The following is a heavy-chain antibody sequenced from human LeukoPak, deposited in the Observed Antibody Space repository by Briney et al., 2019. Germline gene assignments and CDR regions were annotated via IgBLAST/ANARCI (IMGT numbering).Heavy chain of an antibody. Sequence: GGSLRLSCAASGFTFSSYWMHWVRQAPGKGLVWVSRINSDGSSTSYADSVKGRFTISRDNAKNTLYLQMNSLRAEDTAVYYCAKREGYYDSSGYYNFDYWGQGTPVTVSS. CDR1: GFTFSSYW. CDR3: AKREGYYDSSGYYNFDY. V-gene: IGHV3-74*01. CDR2: INSDGSST. D-gene: IGHD3-22*01. J-gene: IGHJ4*02.